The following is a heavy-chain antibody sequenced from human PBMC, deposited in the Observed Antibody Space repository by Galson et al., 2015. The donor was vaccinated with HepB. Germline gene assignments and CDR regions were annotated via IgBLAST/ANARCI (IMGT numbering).Heavy chain of an antibody. CDR2: MKRKTDGGTA. V-gene: IGHV3-15*01. CDR1: GFTFSNAW. Sequence: LRLSCAASGFTFSNAWMSWVRQAPGKGLEWVGRMKRKTDGGTADYAAPVKGRFTISRDESKNTLYLQMNSLKTEDTAVYYCTTDYSSGWYSADYYSFGMDVWGQGTTVTVSS. D-gene: IGHD6-19*01. CDR3: TTDYSSGWYSADYYSFGMDV. J-gene: IGHJ6*02.